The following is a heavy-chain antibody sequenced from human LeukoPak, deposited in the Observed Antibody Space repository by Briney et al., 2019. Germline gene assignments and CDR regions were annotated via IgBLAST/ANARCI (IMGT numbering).Heavy chain of an antibody. V-gene: IGHV3-33*01. J-gene: IGHJ4*02. CDR3: ARDLVLAAGTSSY. Sequence: GRSLRLSCAASGFTFSSYGMHWVRQAPGKGLERVAIIWSDGTKKYYADSVKGRFTISRDNSKNTLYLQMNSLRAEDTAVYYCARDLVLAAGTSSYWGQGTLVTVSS. CDR1: GFTFSSYG. D-gene: IGHD6-13*01. CDR2: IWSDGTKK.